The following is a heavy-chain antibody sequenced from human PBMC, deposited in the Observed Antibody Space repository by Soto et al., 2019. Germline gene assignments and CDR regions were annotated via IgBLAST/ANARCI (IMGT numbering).Heavy chain of an antibody. Sequence: PGGSLRLSCAASGFTVSSNYMSWVRQAPGKGLEWVSVIYSGGSTYYADSVKGRFTISRHNSKNTLYLQMNSLRAEDTAVYYFARDLGSWPPEPGDAFDIWGQGTMVTVSS. CDR2: IYSGGST. CDR1: GFTVSSNY. V-gene: IGHV3-53*01. D-gene: IGHD6-13*01. CDR3: ARDLGSWPPEPGDAFDI. J-gene: IGHJ3*02.